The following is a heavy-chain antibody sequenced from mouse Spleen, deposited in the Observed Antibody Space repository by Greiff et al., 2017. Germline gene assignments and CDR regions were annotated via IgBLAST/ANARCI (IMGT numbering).Heavy chain of an antibody. V-gene: IGHV2-9*02. CDR1: GFSLTSYG. Sequence: VQRVESGPGLVAPSQSLSITCTVSGFSLTSYGVHWVRQPPGKGLEWLGVIWAGGSTNYNSALMSRLSISKDNSKSQVFLKMNSLQTDDTAMYYCARETSTMITLYAMDYWGQGTSVTVSS. CDR3: ARETSTMITLYAMDY. D-gene: IGHD2-4*01. J-gene: IGHJ4*01. CDR2: IWAGGST.